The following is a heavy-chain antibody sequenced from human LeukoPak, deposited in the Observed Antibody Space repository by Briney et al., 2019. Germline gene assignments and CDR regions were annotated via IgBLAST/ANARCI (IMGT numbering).Heavy chain of an antibody. CDR3: ARVDSSGWNKV. CDR2: ISAYNGNT. D-gene: IGHD6-19*01. Sequence: ASLKVSCKASGYTFTSSGISWVRQAPGQGLEWMGWISAYNGNTNYAQKLQGRVTMTTDTSTSTAYMELRSLRSDDTAVYYCARVDSSGWNKVWGQGTLVTVSS. CDR1: GYTFTSSG. V-gene: IGHV1-18*01. J-gene: IGHJ4*02.